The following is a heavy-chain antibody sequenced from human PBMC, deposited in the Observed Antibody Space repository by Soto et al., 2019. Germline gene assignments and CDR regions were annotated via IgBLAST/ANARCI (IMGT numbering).Heavy chain of an antibody. D-gene: IGHD2-21*01. J-gene: IGHJ4*02. CDR3: ARVLGYSLRRKEYYFDY. CDR1: GYTFTSYA. V-gene: IGHV1-3*01. CDR2: INAGNGNT. Sequence: GASVKVSCKASGYTFTSYAMHWVRQAPGQRLEWMGWINAGNGNTKYSQKFQGRVTITRDTSASTAYMELSSLRSEDTAVYYCARVLGYSLRRKEYYFDYWGQGTLVTVSS.